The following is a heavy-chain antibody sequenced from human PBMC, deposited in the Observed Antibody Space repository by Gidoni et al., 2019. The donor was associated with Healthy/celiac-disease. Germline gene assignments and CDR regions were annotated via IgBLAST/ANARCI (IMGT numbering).Heavy chain of an antibody. CDR3: ARDGTVTTAFDY. D-gene: IGHD4-17*01. CDR1: GYTFTSYY. Sequence: QVQLVQSGAEVKKPGASVKVSCKASGYTFTSYYMHWVRQDPGQGLEWMGIINPSGGSTIYAQKFQGRVTMTRDTSTSTVYMELSSLRSEDTAVYYCARDGTVTTAFDYWGQGTLVTVSS. CDR2: INPSGGST. J-gene: IGHJ4*02. V-gene: IGHV1-46*03.